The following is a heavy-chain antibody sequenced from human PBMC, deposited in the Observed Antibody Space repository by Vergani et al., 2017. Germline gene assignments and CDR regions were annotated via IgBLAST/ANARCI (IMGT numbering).Heavy chain of an antibody. D-gene: IGHD3-10*01. CDR2: IYSGGST. J-gene: IGHJ6*02. Sequence: EVQLLESGGGLVQPGGSLRLSCAASGFTVSSNYMSWVRQAPGKGLEWVSVIYSGGSTYYADSVKGRFTISRDNAKNSLYLQMNSLRAEDTAVYYCARGGYGSGPGDGMDVWGQGTTVTVSS. CDR3: ARGGYGSGPGDGMDV. CDR1: GFTVSSNY. V-gene: IGHV3-66*01.